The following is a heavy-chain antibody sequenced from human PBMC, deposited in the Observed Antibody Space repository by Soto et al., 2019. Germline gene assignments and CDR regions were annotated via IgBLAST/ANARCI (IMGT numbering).Heavy chain of an antibody. CDR3: ARESIAVAGIFWS. J-gene: IGHJ5*02. CDR1: GFTFSSYS. V-gene: IGHV3-21*01. Sequence: GGSLRLSCAASGFTFSSYSMNWVRQAPGKGLEWVSSISSSSSYIYYADSVKGRFTISRDNAKNSLYLQMNSLRAEDTAVYYCARESIAVAGIFWSWGQGTLVTVSS. D-gene: IGHD6-19*01. CDR2: ISSSSSYI.